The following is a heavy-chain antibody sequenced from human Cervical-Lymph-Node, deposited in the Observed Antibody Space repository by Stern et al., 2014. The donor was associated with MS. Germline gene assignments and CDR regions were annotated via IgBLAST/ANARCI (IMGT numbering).Heavy chain of an antibody. CDR1: GFTFSSFW. Sequence: EDQLVESGGGLVQPGGSLRLSCAASGFTFSSFWMSWVRQAPGKGLEWVDHINQDGGEKYHVDSAKGRFTISRDNAKNSLYLQMNSLRAEDTALYYCARGKDYMGHWGQGNLVTVSS. CDR2: INQDGGEK. J-gene: IGHJ4*02. CDR3: ARGKDYMGH. D-gene: IGHD4-11*01. V-gene: IGHV3-7*01.